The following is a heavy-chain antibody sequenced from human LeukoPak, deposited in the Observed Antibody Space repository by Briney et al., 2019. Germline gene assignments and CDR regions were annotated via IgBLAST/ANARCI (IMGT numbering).Heavy chain of an antibody. D-gene: IGHD2-21*01. J-gene: IGHJ4*02. CDR3: AKAPVTTCSGAYCYPFDY. CDR2: ISVSGNT. V-gene: IGHV3-53*01. CDR1: GGSFSDNY. Sequence: WETLSLTCGVYGGSFSDNYWSWVRQAPGKGLEWVSAISVSGNTYHADSVKGRFTISRDSSKNTLYFQMNRLRAEDAAVYYCAKAPVTTCSGAYCYPFDYWGQGTLVIVSS.